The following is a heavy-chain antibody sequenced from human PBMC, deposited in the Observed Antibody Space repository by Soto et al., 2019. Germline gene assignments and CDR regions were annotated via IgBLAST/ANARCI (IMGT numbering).Heavy chain of an antibody. D-gene: IGHD3-3*01. J-gene: IGHJ4*02. V-gene: IGHV4-31*03. CDR2: IYYSGST. Sequence: QVQLQESGPGRVKPSQTLSLTCTVSGGSISSGGYYWSWIRQHPGKGLEWIGYIYYSGSTYYNPSLKSRVTISVDTSKNQFSLKLSSVTAADTAVYYCARARYDFWSGPRGAPFDYWGQGTLVTVSS. CDR1: GGSISSGGYY. CDR3: ARARYDFWSGPRGAPFDY.